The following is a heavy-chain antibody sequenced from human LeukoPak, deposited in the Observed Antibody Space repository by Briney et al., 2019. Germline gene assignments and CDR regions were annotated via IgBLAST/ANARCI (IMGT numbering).Heavy chain of an antibody. CDR2: ISYDGSNK. V-gene: IGHV3-30*03. J-gene: IGHJ4*02. CDR3: ARGGGGYVGFDY. CDR1: GFTFSSYG. Sequence: GRSLRLSCAASGFTFSSYGMHWVRQAPGKGLEWVAVISYDGSNKYYADSVKGRFTISRDNSKNTLYLQMNSLRAEDTAVYHCARGGGGYVGFDYWGQGTLVTVSS. D-gene: IGHD5-12*01.